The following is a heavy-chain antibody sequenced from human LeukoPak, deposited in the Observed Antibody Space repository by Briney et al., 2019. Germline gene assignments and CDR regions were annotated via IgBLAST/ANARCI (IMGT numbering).Heavy chain of an antibody. Sequence: SCKASGFTFSSYAMSWVRQAPGKGLEWVSAISGSGGSTYYADSVKGRFTISRDNSKNTLYLQMNSLRAEDTAVYYCAKDRSWYGGSYYVYWGQGTLVTVSS. CDR1: GFTFSSYA. CDR2: ISGSGGST. D-gene: IGHD1-26*01. CDR3: AKDRSWYGGSYYVY. V-gene: IGHV3-23*01. J-gene: IGHJ4*02.